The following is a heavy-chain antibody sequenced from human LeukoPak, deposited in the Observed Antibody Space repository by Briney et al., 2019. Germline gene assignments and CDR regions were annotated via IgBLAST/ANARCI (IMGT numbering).Heavy chain of an antibody. Sequence: GGSLRLSRAASGFTFSSYWMSWVRQAPGKGLERVANIKQDGSEKYYVDSVKGRFTISRDNAKNSLYLQMNSLRAEDTAVYYCARDVSLGYCSSTSCFTTAWDVWGKGTTVTVSS. CDR1: GFTFSSYW. V-gene: IGHV3-7*03. CDR2: IKQDGSEK. J-gene: IGHJ6*04. D-gene: IGHD2-2*01. CDR3: ARDVSLGYCSSTSCFTTAWDV.